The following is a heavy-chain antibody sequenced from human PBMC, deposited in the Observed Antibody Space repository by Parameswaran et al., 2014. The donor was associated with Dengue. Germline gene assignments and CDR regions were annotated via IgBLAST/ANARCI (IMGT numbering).Heavy chain of an antibody. D-gene: IGHD6-19*01. V-gene: IGHV5-10-1*01. Sequence: VRQAPGKGLEWMGRIDPSDSYTNYSPSFQGHVAISADKSISTAYLQWSSLKASDTAMYYCAMTVAGPDYWGQGTLVTVSS. CDR3: AMTVAGPDY. J-gene: IGHJ4*02. CDR2: IDPSDSYT.